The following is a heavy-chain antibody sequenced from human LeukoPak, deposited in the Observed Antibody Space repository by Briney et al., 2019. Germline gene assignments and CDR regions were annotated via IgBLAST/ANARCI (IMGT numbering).Heavy chain of an antibody. D-gene: IGHD4-17*01. V-gene: IGHV3-30*02. CDR2: IRYDGSKN. Sequence: QSGGSLRLSCAASGFTFSNFGVHWVRHAPGRGLEWVSFIRYDGSKNYYADPVKGRFTISRDNSKNTLCLQMNSLRAEDTAVYYCAKEIWPTVTTPGHTHFDYWGQGTLVTVSS. CDR3: AKEIWPTVTTPGHTHFDY. CDR1: GFTFSNFG. J-gene: IGHJ4*02.